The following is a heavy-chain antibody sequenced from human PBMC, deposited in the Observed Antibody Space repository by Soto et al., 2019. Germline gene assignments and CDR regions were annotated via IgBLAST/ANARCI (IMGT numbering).Heavy chain of an antibody. J-gene: IGHJ5*02. D-gene: IGHD1-26*01. V-gene: IGHV3-30*18. CDR3: AKVGATPIFDP. CDR1: RFTFSSYG. CDR2: ISYDGST. Sequence: GGSLRLSCAASRFTFSSYGMHWVRQAPGKGLEWVAVISYDGSTYYADSVKGRFTISRDNSKNTLYLQMNSLRAEDTAVYYCAKVGATPIFDPWGQGTLVT.